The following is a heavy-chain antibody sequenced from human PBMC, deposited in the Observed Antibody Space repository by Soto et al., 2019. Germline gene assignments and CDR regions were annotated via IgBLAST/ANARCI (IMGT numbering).Heavy chain of an antibody. CDR1: GGSFSGYS. CDR2: INHSGST. Sequence: PSETLSLTCAVYGGSFSGYSWNWIRHPPGKGLEWIGEINHSGSTNYNPSLKSRVTISLDTSKNQFSLRLTSLTAADTAVYFCASAPQIVAMGRPFDYWGQGILVTVSS. V-gene: IGHV4-34*01. CDR3: ASAPQIVAMGRPFDY. J-gene: IGHJ4*02. D-gene: IGHD5-12*01.